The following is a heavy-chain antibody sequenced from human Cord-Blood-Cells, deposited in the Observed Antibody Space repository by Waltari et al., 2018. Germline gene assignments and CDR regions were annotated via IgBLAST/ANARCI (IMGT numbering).Heavy chain of an antibody. Sequence: QVQLQQWGAGLLKPSETLSLTCAVSGGSFSGYYWSWIRQPPGKGLEWIGEIKHSGSTNYNPSLKSRVTISVDTSKNQFSLKLSSVTAADTAVYYCARVRGLYSSSWYFDYWGQGTLVTVSS. CDR2: IKHSGST. V-gene: IGHV4-34*01. J-gene: IGHJ4*02. D-gene: IGHD6-13*01. CDR1: GGSFSGYY. CDR3: ARVRGLYSSSWYFDY.